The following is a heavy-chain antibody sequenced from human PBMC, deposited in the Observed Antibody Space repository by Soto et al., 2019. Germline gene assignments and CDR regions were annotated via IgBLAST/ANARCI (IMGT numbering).Heavy chain of an antibody. J-gene: IGHJ6*02. D-gene: IGHD2-2*01. CDR2: IKSKTDGGTT. Sequence: GGSLRLSCAASGFTFSNAWMNWVRQAPGKGLEWVGRIKSKTDGGTTDYAAPVKGRFTISRDDSKNTLYLQMNSLKTEDTAVYYCTTRPTLLVVPAAQYYYGMDVWGQGTTVTVS. V-gene: IGHV3-15*07. CDR3: TTRPTLLVVPAAQYYYGMDV. CDR1: GFTFSNAW.